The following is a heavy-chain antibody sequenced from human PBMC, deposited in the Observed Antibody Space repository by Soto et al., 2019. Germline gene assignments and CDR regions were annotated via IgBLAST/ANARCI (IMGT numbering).Heavy chain of an antibody. V-gene: IGHV1-46*01. Sequence: ASVKVSCKASGNSFTTYYMHWVRQAPGQGLEWMGIINPSGGRTTYAQKFQGRVTMTRDTSTSTFHMELSSLTSEDTAVYYCAGLYHYDSSGYYDYWGQGTLVTSPQ. D-gene: IGHD3-22*01. CDR1: GNSFTTYY. CDR2: INPSGGRT. CDR3: AGLYHYDSSGYYDY. J-gene: IGHJ4*02.